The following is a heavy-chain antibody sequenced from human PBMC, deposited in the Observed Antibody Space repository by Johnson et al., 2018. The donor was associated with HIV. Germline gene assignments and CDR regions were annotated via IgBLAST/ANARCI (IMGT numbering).Heavy chain of an antibody. V-gene: IGHV3-7*01. CDR1: GFTFRSYW. Sequence: VQLVESGGGLVQPGGSLRLSCAASGFTFRSYWMNWVRQAPGKGLEWVANINQDGSAKYYADSVKGRFTISRDNSKNTLHLQMNSLRAEDTAVYYCAAPWELDAFDIWGRGTMVTVSS. CDR3: AAPWELDAFDI. J-gene: IGHJ3*02. D-gene: IGHD1-26*01. CDR2: INQDGSAK.